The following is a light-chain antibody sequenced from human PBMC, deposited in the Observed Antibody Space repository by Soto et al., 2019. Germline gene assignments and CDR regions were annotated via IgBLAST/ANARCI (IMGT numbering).Light chain of an antibody. V-gene: IGLV2-14*01. J-gene: IGLJ2*01. CDR1: SSDVGGYNY. Sequence: QSALTQPASVSGSPGQSITISCTGTSSDVGGYNYVSWYQQHPGKAPKLMIYDVSNRPSGVSNRFSGSKSGNTASLTSSGLQAEDVADYYCSSYTSSSPLVFGGGTTLTVL. CDR3: SSYTSSSPLV. CDR2: DVS.